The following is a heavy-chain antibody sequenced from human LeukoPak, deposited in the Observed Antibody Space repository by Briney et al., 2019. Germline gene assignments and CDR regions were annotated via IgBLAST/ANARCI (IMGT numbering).Heavy chain of an antibody. V-gene: IGHV3-11*01. CDR1: GFTFSDYY. Sequence: GGSLRLSCAASGFTFSDYYMSWIRQAPGKGLEWVSYISTSGSTIYYTDSVKGRFTISRDNAKNSLYLQMNSLRAEDTAVYYCARDKGSIVGAKYYDYWGQGTLVTVSS. D-gene: IGHD1-26*01. J-gene: IGHJ4*02. CDR2: ISTSGSTI. CDR3: ARDKGSIVGAKYYDY.